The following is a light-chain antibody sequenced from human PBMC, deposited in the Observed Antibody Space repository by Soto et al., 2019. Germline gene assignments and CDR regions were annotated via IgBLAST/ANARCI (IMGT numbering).Light chain of an antibody. CDR3: CSYDGTATV. J-gene: IGLJ1*01. Sequence: QSALTQPASVSGSPGQSITISCTGTNSDVESYNLVSWFRQHPGEAPKLIVYEGTKRPSGVSNRFSGSKSGNPASLTISGLQAEDEANYYCCSYDGTATVFGTGTKLTVL. CDR1: NSDVESYNL. CDR2: EGT. V-gene: IGLV2-23*03.